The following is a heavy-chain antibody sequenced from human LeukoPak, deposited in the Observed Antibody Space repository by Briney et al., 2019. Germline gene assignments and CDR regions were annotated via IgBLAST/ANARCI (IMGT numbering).Heavy chain of an antibody. CDR2: INPNSGDT. V-gene: IGHV1-2*02. Sequence: ASVKVSCKASGYTFTGYYMHWMRQAPGQGLEWMGWINPNSGDTNYAQKFQGRVTMTRDTSITTAYMELSRLRFDDTAVYYCAREPVVSGSYSFESCSQGTMVT. J-gene: IGHJ3*02. CDR3: AREPVVSGSYSFES. D-gene: IGHD3-10*01. CDR1: GYTFTGYY.